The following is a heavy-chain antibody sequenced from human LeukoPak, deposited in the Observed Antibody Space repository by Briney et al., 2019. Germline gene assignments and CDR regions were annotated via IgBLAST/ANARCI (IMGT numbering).Heavy chain of an antibody. V-gene: IGHV3-23*01. CDR1: GFALSSFA. CDR3: AKMRGWRLYDYCMDV. Sequence: GGSLRLSCVASGFALSSFAMSWVRQAPGKGLEGVSGLTGSGSTYHADSVKGRFTISRDNSKNTLSLQMNSLRAEDTAVYYCAKMRGWRLYDYCMDVWGKGTTVTVSS. D-gene: IGHD2-15*01. CDR2: LTGSGST. J-gene: IGHJ6*03.